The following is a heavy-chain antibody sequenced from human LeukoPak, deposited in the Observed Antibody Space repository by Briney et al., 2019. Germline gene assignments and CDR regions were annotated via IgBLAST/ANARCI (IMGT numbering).Heavy chain of an antibody. Sequence: GGSLRLSCAASGFTLSDYYMSWIRQAPGKGLEWVSYISSSGSTIYYADSVKGRFTISRDNAKNSLYLQMNSLRAEDTAVYYCARRTMVRGVESWFDPWGQGTLVTVSS. D-gene: IGHD3-10*01. CDR3: ARRTMVRGVESWFDP. CDR2: ISSSGSTI. CDR1: GFTLSDYY. V-gene: IGHV3-11*04. J-gene: IGHJ5*02.